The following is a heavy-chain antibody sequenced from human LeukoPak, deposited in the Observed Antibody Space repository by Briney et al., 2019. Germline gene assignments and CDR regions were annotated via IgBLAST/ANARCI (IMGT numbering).Heavy chain of an antibody. CDR1: GFTFSSYA. CDR2: ISYDGSNK. J-gene: IGHJ4*02. CDR3: ARDKYGAYFDS. V-gene: IGHV3-30-3*01. D-gene: IGHD4-17*01. Sequence: GGSLRLSCAASGFTFSSYAMHWVRQAPGKGLEWVALISYDGSNKYYADSVKGRFTISRDNAKNSLYLQMNSLRVEDTAVYYCARDKYGAYFDSWGQGTLVTVSS.